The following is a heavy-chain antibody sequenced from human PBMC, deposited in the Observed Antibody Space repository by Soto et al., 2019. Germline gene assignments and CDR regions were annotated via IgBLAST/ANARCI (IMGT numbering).Heavy chain of an antibody. CDR2: IYYSGST. D-gene: IGHD1-20*01. CDR3: ARDLGITGTYYYYYGMDV. J-gene: IGHJ6*02. Sequence: PSETLSLTCTVSGGSVSSGSYYWSWIRQPPGKGLEWIGYIYYSGSTIYNPSLKSRVTISVDTSKNQFSLKLSSVTAADTAVYYCARDLGITGTYYYYYGMDVWGQGTTVTVSS. V-gene: IGHV4-61*01. CDR1: GGSVSSGSYY.